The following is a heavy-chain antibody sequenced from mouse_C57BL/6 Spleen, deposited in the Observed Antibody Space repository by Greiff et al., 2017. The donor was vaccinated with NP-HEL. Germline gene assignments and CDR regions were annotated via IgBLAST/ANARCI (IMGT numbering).Heavy chain of an antibody. CDR3: ARSNYYGSSYWYFDV. V-gene: IGHV1-72*01. J-gene: IGHJ1*03. D-gene: IGHD1-1*01. CDR1: GYTFTSYW. Sequence: QVQLQQPGAELVKPGASVKLSCKASGYTFTSYWMHWVKQRPGRGLEWIGRIDPNSGGTKYNEKFKSKATLTVDKPSSTAYMQLSSLTSEESAVYYCARSNYYGSSYWYFDVWGTGTTVTVSS. CDR2: IDPNSGGT.